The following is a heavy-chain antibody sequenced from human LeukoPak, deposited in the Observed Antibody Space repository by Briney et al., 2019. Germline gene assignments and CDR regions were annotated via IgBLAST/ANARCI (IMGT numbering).Heavy chain of an antibody. CDR2: ISTASSYI. V-gene: IGHV3-21*01. D-gene: IGHD3-10*01. CDR3: ARVFGWYMDV. J-gene: IGHJ6*03. CDR1: GFTFSDYN. Sequence: GGSLRLSCAATGFTFSDYNMTWVRQAPGKALEWVSSISTASSYIYYADSMKGRFTISRDNAKNSLYLQMNSLRAEDTAVYYCARVFGWYMDVWGKGTTVTVSS.